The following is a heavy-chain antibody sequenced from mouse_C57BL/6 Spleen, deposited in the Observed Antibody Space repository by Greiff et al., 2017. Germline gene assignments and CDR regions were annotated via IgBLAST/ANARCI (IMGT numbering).Heavy chain of an antibody. Sequence: EVQLQQSGPELVKPGASVKISCKASGYSFTDYNMNWVKQSNGKSLEWIGVINPNYGTTSYNQKFKGKATLTVAQSSSTAYMQLNRLTSEDSAVYYCARSAYGNYGEDFDYWGQGTTLTVSS. CDR2: INPNYGTT. V-gene: IGHV1-39*01. CDR1: GYSFTDYN. D-gene: IGHD2-1*01. J-gene: IGHJ2*01. CDR3: ARSAYGNYGEDFDY.